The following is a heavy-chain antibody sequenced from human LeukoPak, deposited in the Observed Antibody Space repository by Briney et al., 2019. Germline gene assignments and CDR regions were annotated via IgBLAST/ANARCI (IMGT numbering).Heavy chain of an antibody. J-gene: IGHJ5*02. CDR2: IKSKTDGGTT. CDR3: TRRHDYGDYLNWFDP. D-gene: IGHD4-17*01. Sequence: GGSLRLSCAASEFTFSNAWMSWVRQAPAKGLEWVGRIKSKTDGGTTDYAAPVKGRFTISRDDSKNTLYLQMNSLKTEDTAVYYCTRRHDYGDYLNWFDPWGQGTLVTVSS. V-gene: IGHV3-15*01. CDR1: EFTFSNAW.